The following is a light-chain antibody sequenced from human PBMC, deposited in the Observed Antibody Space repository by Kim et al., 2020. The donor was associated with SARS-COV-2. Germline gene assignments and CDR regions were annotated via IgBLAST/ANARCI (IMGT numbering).Light chain of an antibody. CDR1: SLRSYY. CDR3: NPRDSNDNVV. V-gene: IGLV3-19*01. CDR2: GKN. Sequence: SSELTQDPAVSVALGQTVRITCQGDSLRSYYATWYQQKPGQAPILVIYGKNNRPSGIPDRFSGSSSGNTASLTITGTQAGDEAGYYCNPRDSNDNVVFGGGTQRTVL. J-gene: IGLJ2*01.